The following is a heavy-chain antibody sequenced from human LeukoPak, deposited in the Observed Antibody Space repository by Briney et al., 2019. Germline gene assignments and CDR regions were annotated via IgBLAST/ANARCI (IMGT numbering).Heavy chain of an antibody. D-gene: IGHD1-1*01. Sequence: PGGSLRLSCAASGFTFSAYAMNWVRQAPGKGLEWVSSISESGDTTDYADSVKGRFTISRDNSKNTLFLQMNSLRAEDTAVYYCAKQFLDANSGQGTLVTVSS. V-gene: IGHV3-23*01. CDR1: GFTFSAYA. CDR2: ISESGDTT. CDR3: AKQFLDAN. J-gene: IGHJ4*02.